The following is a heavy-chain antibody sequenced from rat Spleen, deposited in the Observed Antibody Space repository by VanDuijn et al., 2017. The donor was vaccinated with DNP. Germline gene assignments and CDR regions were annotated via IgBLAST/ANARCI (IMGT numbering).Heavy chain of an antibody. CDR3: ATGAYYFDS. CDR2: ISASGGST. J-gene: IGHJ2*01. Sequence: EVQLVESGGGLIQPGRSLKLSCAASGFTFSNYGMAWVRQAPTKGLEWVASISASGGSTSYRDSVKGRFTISRDIAKSTLYLQMDSLRSEDTATYYCATGAYYFDSWGQGVMVTVSS. V-gene: IGHV5S23*01. CDR1: GFTFSNYG.